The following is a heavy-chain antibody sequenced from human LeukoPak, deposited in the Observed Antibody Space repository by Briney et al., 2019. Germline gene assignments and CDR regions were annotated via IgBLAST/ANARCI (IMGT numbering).Heavy chain of an antibody. CDR3: ARVVGRYCSSTSCYIDY. V-gene: IGHV4-59*01. Sequence: SETLSLTCTVPGGSISTYYWSWIRQPPGKGLEWICYIYDSGSTNYNPSLKSRVTISEDTSKRQFSLKLRSVTAADTAVYYCARVVGRYCSSTSCYIDYWGQGTLVTVSS. D-gene: IGHD2-2*02. CDR1: GGSISTYY. CDR2: IYDSGST. J-gene: IGHJ4*02.